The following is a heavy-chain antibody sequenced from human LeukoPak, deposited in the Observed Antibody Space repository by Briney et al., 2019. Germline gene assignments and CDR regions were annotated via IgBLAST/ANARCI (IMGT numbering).Heavy chain of an antibody. CDR1: GYTFTGHY. V-gene: IGHV1-2*04. D-gene: IGHD3-10*01. Sequence: ASVKVSCKASGYTFTGHYMHWVRQAPGQGLEWMGWINPNSGGTNYAQKFQGWVTMTRDTSISTAYMELSRLRSDDTAVYYCARDRAFGELFLDYWGQGTLVTVSS. CDR2: INPNSGGT. CDR3: ARDRAFGELFLDY. J-gene: IGHJ4*02.